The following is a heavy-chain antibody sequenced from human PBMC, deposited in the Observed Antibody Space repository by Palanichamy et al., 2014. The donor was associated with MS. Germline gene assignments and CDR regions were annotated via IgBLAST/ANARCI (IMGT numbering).Heavy chain of an antibody. CDR3: AKGLGPYQPLSRVVDY. V-gene: IGHV3-23*01. Sequence: AMSWVRQAPGKGLDWVSVISGGGSSTYYVDSVKGRFTISRDNSKNTLHLQMNSLRAEDTAIYYCAKGLGPYQPLSRVVDYSGQGTLVTVSS. D-gene: IGHD2-2*01. CDR2: ISGGGSST. CDR1: A. J-gene: IGHJ4*02.